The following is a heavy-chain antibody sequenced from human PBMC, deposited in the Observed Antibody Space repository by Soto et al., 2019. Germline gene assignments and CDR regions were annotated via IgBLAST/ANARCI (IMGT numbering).Heavy chain of an antibody. CDR2: ISGSGGST. CDR3: AKEGAGESDYYGMDV. D-gene: IGHD3-16*01. V-gene: IGHV3-23*01. CDR1: GFTFSNYW. J-gene: IGHJ6*02. Sequence: GGSLRLSCAASGFTFSNYWMSWVRQAPGKGLEWVSAISGSGGSTYYADSVKGRFTISRDNSKNTLYLQMNSLRAEDTAVYYCAKEGAGESDYYGMDVWGQGTTVTVSS.